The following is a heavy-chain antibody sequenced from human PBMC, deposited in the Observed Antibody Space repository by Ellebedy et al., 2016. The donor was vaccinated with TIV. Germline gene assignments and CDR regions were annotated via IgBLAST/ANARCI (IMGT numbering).Heavy chain of an antibody. J-gene: IGHJ5*02. CDR3: AKEESRYSYGTS. V-gene: IGHV3-23*01. Sequence: GGSLRLSCAASGFTFSNFAMSWVRQAPGKSLEWVSAIRPSGDTTYYADSVRGRFTISRDNSKNTLFLQINSLRAEDTALYYCAKEESRYSYGTSWGQGALVIVSS. CDR1: GFTFSNFA. D-gene: IGHD5-18*01. CDR2: IRPSGDTT.